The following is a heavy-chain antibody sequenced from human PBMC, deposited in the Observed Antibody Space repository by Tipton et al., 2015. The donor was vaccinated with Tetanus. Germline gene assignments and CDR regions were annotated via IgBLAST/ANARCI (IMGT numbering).Heavy chain of an antibody. V-gene: IGHV3-21*04. CDR3: AKAPRPLPLAGTPPDDYYYMDV. CDR2: ISSSSRYI. Sequence: APGKGLEWVSSISSSSRYIYYADSVKGRFTVSRDNSKNTLYLQMSSLRAEDTALYYCAKAPRPLPLAGTPPDDYYYMDVWGKGTTVTVSS. D-gene: IGHD6-19*01. J-gene: IGHJ6*03.